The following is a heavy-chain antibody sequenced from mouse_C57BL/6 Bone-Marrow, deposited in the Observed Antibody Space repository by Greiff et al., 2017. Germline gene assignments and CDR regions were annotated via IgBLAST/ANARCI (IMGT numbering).Heavy chain of an antibody. J-gene: IGHJ1*03. CDR1: GYTFTSYW. CDR3: AIPSNDYGCSCWYFDV. V-gene: IGHV1-74*01. CDR2: IHPSDSDT. D-gene: IGHD1-1*01. Sequence: VQLQQPGAELVKPGASVKVSCKASGYTFTSYWMHWVKQRPGQGLEWIGRIHPSDSDTNYNQKFKGKATLTVDKSSSTAYMQLSSLTSEDSAVYYCAIPSNDYGCSCWYFDVWGTGTTVTVSS.